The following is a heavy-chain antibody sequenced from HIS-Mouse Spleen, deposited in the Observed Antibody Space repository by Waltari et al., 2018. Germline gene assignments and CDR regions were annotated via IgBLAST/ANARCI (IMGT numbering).Heavy chain of an antibody. J-gene: IGHJ3*02. D-gene: IGHD3-3*01. CDR2: IYTSGST. CDR3: ARDFHDFWSGYYGGDKKHDAFDI. Sequence: QVQLQESGPGLVKPSETLSLTCTVSGGSISSYYWSWIRQPAGKGLEWIGRIYTSGSTNSNPSRKSRVTMSGETSKNQFSLKRSAVTAADTAVYYCARDFHDFWSGYYGGDKKHDAFDIWGQGTMVTVSS. V-gene: IGHV4-4*07. CDR1: GGSISSYY.